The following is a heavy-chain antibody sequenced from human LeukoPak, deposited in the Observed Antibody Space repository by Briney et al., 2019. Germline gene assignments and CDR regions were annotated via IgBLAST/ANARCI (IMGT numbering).Heavy chain of an antibody. CDR3: TTSGDFWSGYTNYYYYMDV. Sequence: GGSLRLSCAASGFTFSNAWMSWVRQAPGKGLEWVGRIKSKTDGGTTDYAAPVKGRFTISRDDSKNTLYLQMNSLKTEDTAVYYCTTSGDFWSGYTNYYYYMDVWGKGTTVTVSS. D-gene: IGHD3-3*01. CDR2: IKSKTDGGTT. V-gene: IGHV3-15*01. CDR1: GFTFSNAW. J-gene: IGHJ6*03.